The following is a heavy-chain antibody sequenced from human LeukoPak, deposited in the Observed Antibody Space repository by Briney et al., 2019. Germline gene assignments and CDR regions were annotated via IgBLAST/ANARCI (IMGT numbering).Heavy chain of an antibody. V-gene: IGHV1-2*02. Sequence: GASVKVSCKAPGYTFTGYYMHWVRQAPGQGLEWMGWINPNSGGTNYAQKFQGRVTMTRDTSISTAYMELSRLRSDDTAVYYCASLGYCSSTSCYEGRGSAFDIWGQGTMVTVSS. CDR3: ASLGYCSSTSCYEGRGSAFDI. J-gene: IGHJ3*02. CDR2: INPNSGGT. D-gene: IGHD2-2*01. CDR1: GYTFTGYY.